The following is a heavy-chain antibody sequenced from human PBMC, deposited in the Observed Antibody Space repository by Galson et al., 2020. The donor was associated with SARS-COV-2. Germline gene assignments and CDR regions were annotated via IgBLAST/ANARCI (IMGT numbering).Heavy chain of an antibody. D-gene: IGHD3-3*01. V-gene: IGHV4-31*03. Sequence: SQTLSLTCSVSGDSIYSYGYYWTWIRQLPGQGLEWIGYISYSGNTYYHPSLKSRISISLDTSKNQFSLRLTSVTAADTAVYHCASRPITKYHFASWGQGTLFSVSS. CDR1: GDSIYSYGYY. CDR2: ISYSGNT. CDR3: ASRPITKYHFAS. J-gene: IGHJ4*02.